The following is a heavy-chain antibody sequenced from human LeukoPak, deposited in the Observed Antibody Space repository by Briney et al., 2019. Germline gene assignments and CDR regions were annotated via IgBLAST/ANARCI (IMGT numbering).Heavy chain of an antibody. J-gene: IGHJ4*02. CDR2: IYYSGST. CDR3: ARAVGGSRLDY. CDR1: GGSISSGDYY. Sequence: PSETLSLTCTVSGGSISSGDYYWSWIRQPPGKGLEWIGYIYYSGSTCYNPSLKSRVTISVDTSKNQFSLKLSSVTAADTAVYYCARAVGGSRLDYWGQGTLVTVSS. V-gene: IGHV4-30-4*01. D-gene: IGHD1-26*01.